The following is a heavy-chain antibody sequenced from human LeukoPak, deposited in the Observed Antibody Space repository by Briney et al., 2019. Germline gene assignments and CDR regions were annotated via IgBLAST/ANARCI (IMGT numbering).Heavy chain of an antibody. D-gene: IGHD5-12*01. J-gene: IGHJ5*02. V-gene: IGHV3-21*01. CDR1: GLTFSSSA. Sequence: PGGSLRLSCAASGLTFSSSAMSWVRQVPGKGLEWVSSISSSSSYIYYADSVKGRFTISRDNAKNSLYLQMNSLRAEDTAVYYCARDNIVAGVWFDPWGQGTLVTVSS. CDR2: ISSSSSYI. CDR3: ARDNIVAGVWFDP.